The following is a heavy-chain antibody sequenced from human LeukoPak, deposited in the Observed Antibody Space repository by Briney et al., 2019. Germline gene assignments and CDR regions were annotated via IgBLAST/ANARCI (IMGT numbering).Heavy chain of an antibody. Sequence: PGGSLRLSCAASGFTFDDYAMHWVRQAPGKGLEGVSLISWDGGSTYYADSVKGRFTISRDNNKNSLYLQMNSLRAEDTALYYCAKDGANYYDSSGYYGPFDYWGQGTLVTVSS. D-gene: IGHD3-22*01. V-gene: IGHV3-43D*04. J-gene: IGHJ4*02. CDR2: ISWDGGST. CDR3: AKDGANYYDSSGYYGPFDY. CDR1: GFTFDDYA.